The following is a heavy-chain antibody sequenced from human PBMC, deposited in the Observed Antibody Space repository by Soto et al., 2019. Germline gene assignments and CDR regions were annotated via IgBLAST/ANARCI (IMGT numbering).Heavy chain of an antibody. J-gene: IGHJ5*02. Sequence: SLQVSCKASGGTLSSYVISWVRQAPGQGLEWMGGIIPIYGTANYAEKFQGRVTITADESTSTAYMELSRLRSEDTAIYYCAREFGGGSVGSCRSNWFEHWGQG. CDR3: AREFGGGSVGSCRSNWFEH. CDR1: GGTLSSYV. CDR2: IIPIYGTA. V-gene: IGHV1-69*13. D-gene: IGHD2-15*01.